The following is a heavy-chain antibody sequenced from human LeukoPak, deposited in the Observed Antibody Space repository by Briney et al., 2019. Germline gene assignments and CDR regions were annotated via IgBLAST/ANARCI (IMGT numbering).Heavy chain of an antibody. J-gene: IGHJ4*02. D-gene: IGHD3-16*02. Sequence: SETLSLTCIVSGYSISNDHYWGWIRQPPGKRLEWIGSTYHSGSTYYNPSLKSRVAISVDTSKNQFSLKLRSVTAADTAVYYCARANWGYVWGSYRNDKHIDYWGQGTLVTVSS. CDR2: TYHSGST. CDR3: ARANWGYVWGSYRNDKHIDY. CDR1: GYSISNDHY. V-gene: IGHV4-38-2*02.